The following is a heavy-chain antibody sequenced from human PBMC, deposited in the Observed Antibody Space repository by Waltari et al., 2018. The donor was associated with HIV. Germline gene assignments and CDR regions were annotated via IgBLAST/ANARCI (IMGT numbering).Heavy chain of an antibody. D-gene: IGHD1-26*01. CDR3: ARAGRDGKLPPDY. CDR2: INSDGSST. Sequence: EVQLVESGGGSVQPGGSLRLPCAASGFTFSSYWMHWVRQAPGKGLVWVSRINSDGSSTSYADSVKGRFTISRDNAKNTVYLQMSSLRAEDTAVYYCARAGRDGKLPPDYWGQGTLVTVSS. CDR1: GFTFSSYW. V-gene: IGHV3-74*01. J-gene: IGHJ4*02.